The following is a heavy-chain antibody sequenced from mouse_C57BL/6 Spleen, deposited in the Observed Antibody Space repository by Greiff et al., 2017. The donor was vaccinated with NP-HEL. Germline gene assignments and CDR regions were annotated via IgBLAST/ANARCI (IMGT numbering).Heavy chain of an antibody. CDR2: FDPNRVGT. D-gene: IGHD2-4*01. CDR1: GYTFTSYW. V-gene: IGHV1-72*01. Sequence: QVQLQQPGAALVKPGASVKLSCKASGYTFTSYWLHWVQLRPGRGLGWIGRFDPNRVGTMYNEKFKSKATLTVDKPSSTAYMQLSSLTSEDSAVYYCARSHYDYDGAWFAYWGQGTLVTVSA. J-gene: IGHJ3*01. CDR3: ARSHYDYDGAWFAY.